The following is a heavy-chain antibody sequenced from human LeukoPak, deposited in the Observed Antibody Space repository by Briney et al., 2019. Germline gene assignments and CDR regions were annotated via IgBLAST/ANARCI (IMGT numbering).Heavy chain of an antibody. J-gene: IGHJ5*02. V-gene: IGHV1-69*05. CDR3: ARDRAVVPAAIWGSAFDP. CDR1: GGTFSSYA. D-gene: IGHD2-2*01. Sequence: SVKVSCKASGGTFSSYAISWVRQAPGQGLEWMGGIIPIFGTANYAQKFQGRVTITTDESTSTAYMELSSLRPEDTAVYYCARDRAVVPAAIWGSAFDPWGQGTLVTVSS. CDR2: IIPIFGTA.